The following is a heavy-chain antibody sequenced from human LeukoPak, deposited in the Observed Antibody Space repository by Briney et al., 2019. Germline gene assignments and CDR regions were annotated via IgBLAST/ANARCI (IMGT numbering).Heavy chain of an antibody. J-gene: IGHJ4*02. Sequence: GGSLRLSCAASGLTFSSYWMHWVRHAPGKGLVWVAHINSDGSSTTYADSVKGRFTIARDNAKNTLYLQVNSLRAEDTAVYYCARGSGWLYYFDYWGQGTLVTVSS. CDR1: GLTFSSYW. D-gene: IGHD6-19*01. CDR2: INSDGSST. CDR3: ARGSGWLYYFDY. V-gene: IGHV3-74*01.